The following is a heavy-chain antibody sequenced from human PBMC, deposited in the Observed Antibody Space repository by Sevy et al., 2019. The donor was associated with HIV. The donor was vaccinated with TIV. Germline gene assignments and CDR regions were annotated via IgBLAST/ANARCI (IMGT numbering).Heavy chain of an antibody. Sequence: SETLSLTCTVSGGSISRGSYYWSWIRQPAGKGLEWIGRIYTSGRTNYNASLKSRVTISVDTSKNHFSLKLSSVTAADTAMYYCARESADCSSTSCYEGVFDYWGQGTLVTVSS. CDR1: GGSISRGSYY. CDR2: IYTSGRT. D-gene: IGHD2-2*01. CDR3: ARESADCSSTSCYEGVFDY. J-gene: IGHJ4*02. V-gene: IGHV4-61*02.